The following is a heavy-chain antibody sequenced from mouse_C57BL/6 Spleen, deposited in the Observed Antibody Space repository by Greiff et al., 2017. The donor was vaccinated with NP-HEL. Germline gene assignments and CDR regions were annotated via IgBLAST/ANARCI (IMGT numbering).Heavy chain of an antibody. CDR2: ISSGSSTI. Sequence: DVKLVESGGGLVKPGGSLKLSCAASGFTFSDYGMHWVRQAPEKGLEWVAYISSGSSTIYYADTVKGRFTISRDNAKNTLFLQMTSLRSEDAAMYYCASAGGSSYYAMDYWGQGTSVTVSS. V-gene: IGHV5-17*01. CDR3: ASAGGSSYYAMDY. D-gene: IGHD1-1*01. CDR1: GFTFSDYG. J-gene: IGHJ4*01.